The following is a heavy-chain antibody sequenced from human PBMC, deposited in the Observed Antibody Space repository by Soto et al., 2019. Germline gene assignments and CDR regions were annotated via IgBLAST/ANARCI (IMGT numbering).Heavy chain of an antibody. CDR1: GFTFSSYG. CDR2: ISYDGSNK. Sequence: QEQLVESGGGVVQPGKSLRLSCAASGFTFSSYGMHWVRQAPGKGLEWMAVISYDGSNKYYADSVKGRFTISRDNSKNTLYLQMNSLRAEDTAVYYCAKEGMTPAFDYWGQGTLVTVSS. V-gene: IGHV3-30*18. D-gene: IGHD2-15*01. J-gene: IGHJ4*02. CDR3: AKEGMTPAFDY.